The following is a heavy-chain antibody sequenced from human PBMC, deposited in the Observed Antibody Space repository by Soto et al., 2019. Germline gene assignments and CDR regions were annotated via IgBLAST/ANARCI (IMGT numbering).Heavy chain of an antibody. Sequence: SETLSLTCAVYGGSFSGYYWSWIRQPPGKGLEWIGEINHSGSTNYNPSLKIRVTISVDTSKNQFSLKLSSVTAADTAVYYCARGYGVRGVITSYYYYYGMDVWGQGTTVTISS. D-gene: IGHD3-10*01. J-gene: IGHJ6*02. V-gene: IGHV4-34*01. CDR2: INHSGST. CDR3: ARGYGVRGVITSYYYYYGMDV. CDR1: GGSFSGYY.